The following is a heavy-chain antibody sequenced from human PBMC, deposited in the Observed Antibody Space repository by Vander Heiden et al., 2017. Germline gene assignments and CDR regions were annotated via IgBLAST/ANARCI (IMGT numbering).Heavy chain of an antibody. J-gene: IGHJ4*02. V-gene: IGHV3-7*01. CDR3: AGGGGGPEGFNY. CDR2: IKQDGSER. Sequence: EVQLVESGGGLVPPGGPLRLHCVASGFTFRSFWMSWVRQATGKGLEWVANIKQDGSERYYVDSVRGRFTISRDNAKNSLYLQMNSLRAEDTAVYYCAGGGGGPEGFNYWGQGTLVTVSS. CDR1: GFTFRSFW. D-gene: IGHD3-16*01.